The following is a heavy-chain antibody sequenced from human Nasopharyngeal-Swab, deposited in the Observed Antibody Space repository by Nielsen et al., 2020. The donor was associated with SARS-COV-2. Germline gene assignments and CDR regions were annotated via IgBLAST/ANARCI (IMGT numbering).Heavy chain of an antibody. D-gene: IGHD6-19*01. Sequence: ASVKVSCKASGYSFTNYAINWVRQAPGQGLEWMGYISTKSGSPIYAQGFTGRFVFSLDTSVSTAYLQISDLKAEDTAVYFCARTQFGSGLARNWGRGTPVTVSA. CDR1: GYSFTNYA. CDR3: ARTQFGSGLARN. CDR2: ISTKSGSP. V-gene: IGHV7-4-1*02. J-gene: IGHJ4*02.